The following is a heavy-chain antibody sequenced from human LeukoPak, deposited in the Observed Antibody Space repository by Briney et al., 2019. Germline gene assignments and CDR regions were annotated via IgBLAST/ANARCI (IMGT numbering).Heavy chain of an antibody. D-gene: IGHD3-10*01. V-gene: IGHV3-21*01. CDR1: GFTFSSYA. CDR2: ISSSSSYI. CDR3: ARVLYGSGRDDDY. Sequence: GGSLRLSCAVSGFTFSSYAMNWVRQAPGKGLEWVSSISSSSSYIYYADSVKGRFTISRDNAKNSLYLQMNSLRAEDTAVYYCARVLYGSGRDDDYWGQGTLVTVSS. J-gene: IGHJ4*02.